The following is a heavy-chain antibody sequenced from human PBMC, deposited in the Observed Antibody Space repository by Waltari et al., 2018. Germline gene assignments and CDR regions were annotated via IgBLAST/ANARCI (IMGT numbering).Heavy chain of an antibody. Sequence: QVQLVQSGAEVKKPGSSVKVSCKASGGTFSSYTISWVRQAPGQGLEWMGRIIPILGIANYAQKFHGRVTITADKSTSTAYMELSSLRSEDTAVYYCARDRGRVGATPQILDYWGQGTLVIVSS. CDR1: GGTFSSYT. V-gene: IGHV1-69*08. J-gene: IGHJ4*02. D-gene: IGHD1-26*01. CDR3: ARDRGRVGATPQILDY. CDR2: IIPILGIA.